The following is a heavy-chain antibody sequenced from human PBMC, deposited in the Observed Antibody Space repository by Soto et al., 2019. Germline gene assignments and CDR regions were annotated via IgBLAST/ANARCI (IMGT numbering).Heavy chain of an antibody. CDR2: IYYSGST. Sequence: QVQLQESGPGLVKPSETLSLTCTVSGGSISSYYWSWIRQPPGKGLEWIGYIYYSGSTNYNPSLKSRVTISVDTSKNQFSLKLSSVTAADTAVYYCARAGSSWSKTRYYFDYWGQGTLVTVSS. CDR3: ARAGSSWSKTRYYFDY. D-gene: IGHD6-13*01. J-gene: IGHJ4*02. CDR1: GGSISSYY. V-gene: IGHV4-59*01.